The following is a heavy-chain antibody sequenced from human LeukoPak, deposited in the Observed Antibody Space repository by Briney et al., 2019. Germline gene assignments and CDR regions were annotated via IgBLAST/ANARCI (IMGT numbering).Heavy chain of an antibody. V-gene: IGHV6-1*01. Sequence: SQTLSLTCAISGDSVSSNSAAWNWIRQSPSRGLEWLGRTFYRSKWYNEYEVSLKSRLTIHADTSKNHFSLQLNSVTPEDTAVYYCARSGGTAIGNYERATFDYWGQGTLVTVSS. CDR2: TFYRSKWYN. CDR3: ARSGGTAIGNYERATFDY. J-gene: IGHJ4*02. D-gene: IGHD1-7*01. CDR1: GDSVSSNSAA.